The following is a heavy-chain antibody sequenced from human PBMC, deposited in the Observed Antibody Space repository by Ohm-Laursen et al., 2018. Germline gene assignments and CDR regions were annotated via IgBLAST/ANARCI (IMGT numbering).Heavy chain of an antibody. Sequence: SLRLSCAASGFTFSSYGMHWVRQASGRGLEWVGRIRIKANSYATAYAASVKGRFTISRDDSKNKTYLQMNSLNTEDSAVYYCTRHVDNSGWNFDYWGQGTLVTVSS. J-gene: IGHJ4*02. CDR2: IRIKANSYAT. CDR1: GFTFSSYG. CDR3: TRHVDNSGWNFDY. V-gene: IGHV3-73*01. D-gene: IGHD6-19*01.